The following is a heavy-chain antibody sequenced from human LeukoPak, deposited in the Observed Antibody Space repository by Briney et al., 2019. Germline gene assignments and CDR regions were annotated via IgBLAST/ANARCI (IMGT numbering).Heavy chain of an antibody. V-gene: IGHV4-34*01. CDR3: ASADTAILSHFEW. D-gene: IGHD5-18*01. Sequence: PSETLSLTCAVYGGSFSGYYWSWIRQPPGKGLEWIGEINHSGSTNYNPSLKSRVTISVDTSKNQFSLKLSSVTAADTAVYYCASADTAILSHFEWWGQGTLVTVSS. CDR2: INHSGST. J-gene: IGHJ4*02. CDR1: GGSFSGYY.